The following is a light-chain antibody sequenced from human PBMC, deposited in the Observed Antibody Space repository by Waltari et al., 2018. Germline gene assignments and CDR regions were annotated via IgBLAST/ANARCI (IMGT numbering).Light chain of an antibody. CDR2: SAS. Sequence: DIQMTQSPSSLSAVVGARVTITCRASPSIGNYLNWYQQKPGKAPQLLIYSASSLQRGVPSRFSGRGSGTQFSLTISGLQPDDFATYYCQESYSSPPSTFGQGTKVDIK. J-gene: IGKJ1*01. V-gene: IGKV1-39*01. CDR3: QESYSSPPST. CDR1: PSIGNY.